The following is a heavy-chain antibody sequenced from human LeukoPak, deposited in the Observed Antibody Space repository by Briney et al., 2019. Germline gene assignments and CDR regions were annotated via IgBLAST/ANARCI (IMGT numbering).Heavy chain of an antibody. J-gene: IGHJ4*02. V-gene: IGHV3-30-3*01. CDR1: GFTFSSYA. CDR2: ISYDGSNK. D-gene: IGHD6-6*01. Sequence: GRSLRLSCAASGFTFSSYAMHWVRQAPGKGPEWVAVISYDGSNKYYADSVKGRFTISRDNSKNTLYLQMNSLRAEDTAVYYCARRESSSLAPLVDYWGQGTLVTVSS. CDR3: ARRESSSLAPLVDY.